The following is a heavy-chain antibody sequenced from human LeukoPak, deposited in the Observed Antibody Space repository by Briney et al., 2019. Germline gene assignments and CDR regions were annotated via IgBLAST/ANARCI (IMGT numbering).Heavy chain of an antibody. Sequence: ASVKVSCKASGYIFTSYDINWVRQATGQGLEWMGWMSPNSGNTGYAQKFQGRVTITRNTSISTAYMELSSLRSEDTAVYYCVRVHSSSWYSEAAWFYPCGQGTLVTVSS. CDR2: MSPNSGNT. J-gene: IGHJ5*02. CDR1: GYIFTSYD. CDR3: VRVHSSSWYSEAAWFYP. V-gene: IGHV1-8*03. D-gene: IGHD6-13*01.